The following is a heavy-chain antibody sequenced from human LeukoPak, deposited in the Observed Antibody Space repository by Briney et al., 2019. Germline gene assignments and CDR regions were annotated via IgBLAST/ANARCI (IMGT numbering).Heavy chain of an antibody. V-gene: IGHV3-48*03. CDR3: ARDSFGTEDFDY. Sequence: GGSLRLSCAASGFTFSSYEMNWVRQAPGKGLEWVSYISRSGSNIYYADSVRGRFTISRDNAKKSLYLEMNSLRADDTAVNYCARDSFGTEDFDYWGQGTLVTVSS. CDR1: GFTFSSYE. D-gene: IGHD5-18*01. CDR2: ISRSGSNI. J-gene: IGHJ4*02.